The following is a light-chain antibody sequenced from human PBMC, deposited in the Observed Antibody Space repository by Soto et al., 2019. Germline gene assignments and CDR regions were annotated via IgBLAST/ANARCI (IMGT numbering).Light chain of an antibody. Sequence: SYELTQPFSVSVSSGQTASITCSGDKLGDKYTCWYQQKPGQSPVLVIYQDTKRPSGIPERFSGSNSGNTATQTISGTQALDEADYYCQAWDGSSGVFGSGTKVTVL. V-gene: IGLV3-1*01. CDR3: QAWDGSSGV. CDR1: KLGDKY. J-gene: IGLJ1*01. CDR2: QDT.